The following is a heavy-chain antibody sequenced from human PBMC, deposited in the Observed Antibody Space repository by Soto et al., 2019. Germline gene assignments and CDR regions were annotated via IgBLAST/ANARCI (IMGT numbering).Heavy chain of an antibody. CDR3: ARILAAARGGYYFDY. J-gene: IGHJ4*02. Sequence: LSLTCAVSGGSISSSNWWSWVRQPPGKGLEWIGEIYHSGSTNYNPSLKSRVTISVDKSKNQFSLKLSSVTAADTAVYYCARILAAARGGYYFDYWGQGTLVTVSS. D-gene: IGHD6-13*01. CDR1: GGSISSSNW. V-gene: IGHV4-4*02. CDR2: IYHSGST.